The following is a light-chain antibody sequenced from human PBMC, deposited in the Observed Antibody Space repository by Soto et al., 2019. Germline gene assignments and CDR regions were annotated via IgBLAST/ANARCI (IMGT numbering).Light chain of an antibody. Sequence: QSVLTQPPSVSGAPGQRVTISCTGSSSNIGAGYDVHWYQQLPGTAPKLLIYGNSNRPSGVPDRFSGSKSGTSASLAITGLQADDLSDYYWPSYDISLRGFYVFLTGSK. CDR2: GNS. CDR1: SSNIGAGYD. J-gene: IGLJ1*01. V-gene: IGLV1-40*01. CDR3: PSYDISLRGFYV.